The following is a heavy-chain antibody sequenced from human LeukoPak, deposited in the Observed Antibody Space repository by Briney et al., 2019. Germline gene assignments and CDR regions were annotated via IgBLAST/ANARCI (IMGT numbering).Heavy chain of an antibody. V-gene: IGHV1-46*01. D-gene: IGHD2-15*01. CDR2: INPSGGST. CDR1: GYNFTSYY. Sequence: GASVTVSCKASGYNFTSYYMHWVRQAPGQGLEWMGIINPSGGSTSYAQKFQGRVTMTRDTSTSTVYMELSSLRSEDAAVYYCARGGRVVATFVYHECNFDYWGQGTLVTVSS. J-gene: IGHJ4*02. CDR3: ARGGRVVATFVYHECNFDY.